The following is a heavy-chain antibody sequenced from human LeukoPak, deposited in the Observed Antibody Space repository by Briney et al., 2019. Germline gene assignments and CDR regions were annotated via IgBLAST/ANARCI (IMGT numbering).Heavy chain of an antibody. CDR2: INHSGST. CDR3: ARYVVGWVAVGATTDYYYYMDV. V-gene: IGHV4-34*01. J-gene: IGHJ6*03. CDR1: GGSFSGYY. D-gene: IGHD1-26*01. Sequence: SETLSLTCAVYGGSFSGYYWSWIRQPPGKGLEWIGEINHSGSTNYNPSLKSRVTISVDTSKNQFSLKLSSVTAADTAVYYCARYVVGWVAVGATTDYYYYMDVWGKGTTVTVSS.